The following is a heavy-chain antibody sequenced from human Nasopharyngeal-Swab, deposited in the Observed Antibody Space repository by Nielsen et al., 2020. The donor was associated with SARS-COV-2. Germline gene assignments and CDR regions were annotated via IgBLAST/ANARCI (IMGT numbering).Heavy chain of an antibody. J-gene: IGHJ4*02. CDR3: AKDRNDYIWGSYRLTFDY. Sequence: VRQAPGKGLDWVSAISGSGGSTYYADSVKGRFTISRDNSKNTLYLQMNSLRAEDTAVYYCAKDRNDYIWGSYRLTFDYWGQGTLVTVSS. D-gene: IGHD3-16*02. CDR2: ISGSGGST. V-gene: IGHV3-23*01.